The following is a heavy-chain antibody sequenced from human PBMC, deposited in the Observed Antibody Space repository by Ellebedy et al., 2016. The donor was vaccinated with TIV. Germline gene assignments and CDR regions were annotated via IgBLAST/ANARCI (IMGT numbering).Heavy chain of an antibody. CDR3: ARPFYDGSSYLYYFDS. Sequence: AASVKVSCKVLGDAFTSNGIAWARQAPGQGLEWMGWISGHNGRANYAQNFQDRVTMTTDASTSTAYMEVRSLISDDTAFYYCARPFYDGSSYLYYFDSWGQGTLVTVSS. CDR1: GDAFTSNG. CDR2: ISGHNGRA. J-gene: IGHJ4*02. D-gene: IGHD3-22*01. V-gene: IGHV1-18*04.